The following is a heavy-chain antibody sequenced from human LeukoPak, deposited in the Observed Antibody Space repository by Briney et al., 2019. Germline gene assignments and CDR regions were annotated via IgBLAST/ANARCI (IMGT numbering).Heavy chain of an antibody. J-gene: IGHJ5*02. V-gene: IGHV4-34*01. CDR3: ARVRLVRGWFDP. CDR2: INHSGST. CDR1: GGSISSYY. D-gene: IGHD6-19*01. Sequence: SETLSLTCTVSGGSISSYYWSWIRQPPGKGLEWIGEINHSGSTNYNPSLKSRVTISVDTSKNQFSLKLSSVTAADTAVYYCARVRLVRGWFDPWGQGTLVTVSS.